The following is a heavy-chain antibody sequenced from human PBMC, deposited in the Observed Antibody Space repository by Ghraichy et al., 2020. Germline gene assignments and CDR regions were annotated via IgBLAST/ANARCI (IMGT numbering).Heavy chain of an antibody. CDR1: GFTFDDYA. CDR3: AKDTKAFDI. Sequence: SLNISCAASGFTFDDYAMHWVRQAPGKGLEWVSGISWNSGSIGYADSVKGRFTISRDNAKNSLYLQMNSLRAEDTALYYCAKDTKAFDIWGQGTMVTVSS. J-gene: IGHJ3*02. CDR2: ISWNSGSI. V-gene: IGHV3-9*01.